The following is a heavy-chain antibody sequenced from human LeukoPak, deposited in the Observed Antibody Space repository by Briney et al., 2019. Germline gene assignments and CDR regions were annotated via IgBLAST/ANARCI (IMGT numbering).Heavy chain of an antibody. Sequence: GGSLRLSCAASGFTFSSYGMHWVRQAPGKGLEWVAVIWYDGSNKYYADYVKGRFTISRDNSKNTLYLQMNSLRAEDTAVYYCARDGDYYDSSGYYRAFDIWGQGTMVTVSS. J-gene: IGHJ3*02. CDR2: IWYDGSNK. CDR1: GFTFSSYG. CDR3: ARDGDYYDSSGYYRAFDI. V-gene: IGHV3-33*01. D-gene: IGHD3-22*01.